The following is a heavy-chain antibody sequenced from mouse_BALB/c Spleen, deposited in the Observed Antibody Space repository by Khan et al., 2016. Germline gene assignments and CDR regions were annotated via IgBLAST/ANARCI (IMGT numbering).Heavy chain of an antibody. CDR2: IDPPNDNT. Sequence: VQLKQSGAELVKPGASVKLSCTASGFNIQDTYMHWVRQRPEQGLDWIGRIDPPNDNTKYDPKFQDKATITVDTSSNTAYLQLGSLTYEDTAVYYCARMYYGDYWGQGTTLTVSS. CDR3: ARMYYGDY. D-gene: IGHD1-1*01. CDR1: GFNIQDTY. J-gene: IGHJ2*01. V-gene: IGHV14-3*02.